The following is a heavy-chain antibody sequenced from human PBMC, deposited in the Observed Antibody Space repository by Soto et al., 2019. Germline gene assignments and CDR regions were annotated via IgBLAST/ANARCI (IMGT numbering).Heavy chain of an antibody. Sequence: SETLSLTCTVSGGSISSYYWSWIRQPPGKGLEWIGYIYYSGSTNHNPSLKSRVTISVDTSKNQFSLNLSSVTAADTAVYFCAREEGGYYCYALAVWGQGTTVTVSS. CDR3: AREEGGYYCYALAV. CDR1: GGSISSYY. J-gene: IGHJ6*02. CDR2: IYYSGST. V-gene: IGHV4-59*01. D-gene: IGHD3-16*01.